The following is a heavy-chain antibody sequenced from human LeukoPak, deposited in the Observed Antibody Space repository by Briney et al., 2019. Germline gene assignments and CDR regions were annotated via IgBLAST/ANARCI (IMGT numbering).Heavy chain of an antibody. D-gene: IGHD2-2*02. Sequence: WIGHISNSGSTYYSPSLSSRVTISLDTSKNQFSLKLRSVTAADTAVYYCARGGASSIPLDYWGRGTLVTVSS. CDR2: ISNSGST. CDR3: ARGGASSIPLDY. V-gene: IGHV4-59*09. J-gene: IGHJ4*02.